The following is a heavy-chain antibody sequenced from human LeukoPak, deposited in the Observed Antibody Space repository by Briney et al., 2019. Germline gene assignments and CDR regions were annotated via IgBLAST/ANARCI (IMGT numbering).Heavy chain of an antibody. CDR3: AKVRPVAAAGPFDY. CDR1: GFTFSSYA. J-gene: IGHJ4*02. D-gene: IGHD6-13*01. V-gene: IGHV3-30-3*01. Sequence: GGSLRLSCAASGFTFSSYAMHWVRQAPGKGLEWVAVISYDGSNKYYADSVKGRFTISRDNSKNTLYLQMNSLRAEDTAVYYCAKVRPVAAAGPFDYWGQGTLVTVSS. CDR2: ISYDGSNK.